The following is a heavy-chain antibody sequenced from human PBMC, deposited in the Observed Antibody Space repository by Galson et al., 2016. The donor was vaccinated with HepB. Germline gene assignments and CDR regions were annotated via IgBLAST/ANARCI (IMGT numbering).Heavy chain of an antibody. V-gene: IGHV3-48*03. CDR3: ARLPQMQQVYNYPGLGV. CDR1: GITFRTYD. CDR2: ISSSGATI. J-gene: IGHJ6*02. D-gene: IGHD6-13*01. Sequence: SLRLSCAASGITFRTYDMNWVRQAPGKGLEWVSYISSSGATIYYADSVKGRFTISRDNAKTSLYLQMNSLRAEDTAVYYCARLPQMQQVYNYPGLGVWGQGTTVTVSS.